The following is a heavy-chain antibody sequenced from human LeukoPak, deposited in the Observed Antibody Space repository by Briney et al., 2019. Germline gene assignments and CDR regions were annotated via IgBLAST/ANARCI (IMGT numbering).Heavy chain of an antibody. Sequence: GGSLRLPCAASGFTFSSYGMHWVRQAPGKGLEWVAFIRYDGSNKYYADSVKGRFTISRDNSKNTLYLQMNSLRAEDTAVYYCAKFTVPAAILDYWGQGTLVTVSS. CDR3: AKFTVPAAILDY. J-gene: IGHJ4*02. CDR1: GFTFSSYG. V-gene: IGHV3-30*02. CDR2: IRYDGSNK. D-gene: IGHD2-2*01.